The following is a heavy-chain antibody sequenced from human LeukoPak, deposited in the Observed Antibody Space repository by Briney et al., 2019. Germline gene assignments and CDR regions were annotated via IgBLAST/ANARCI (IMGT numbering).Heavy chain of an antibody. CDR2: TYYNSKWYN. Sequence: SQTLSLTCALSGDSFSNNDGGWHWVRQSPPRGLEWLGRTYYNSKWYNDYAVSVKSRMTINPDTSKNQFSLQLNSVTPEDTAVYYCARGWLQSGFDYWGQGSLVTVSS. V-gene: IGHV6-1*01. D-gene: IGHD5-24*01. J-gene: IGHJ4*02. CDR1: GDSFSNNDGG. CDR3: ARGWLQSGFDY.